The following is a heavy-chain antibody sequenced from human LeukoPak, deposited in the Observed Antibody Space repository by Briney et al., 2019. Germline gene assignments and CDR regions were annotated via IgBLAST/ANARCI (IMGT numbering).Heavy chain of an antibody. Sequence: ASVKVSCKASGYTFTAYHMHWVRQAPGQGLEWMGRINPNSGDTNYAQKFQGRVTMTRDTSISTAYMELSRLRSDDTAVYYCARDYCSSTSRLFDYWGQGTLVSVSS. V-gene: IGHV1-2*06. J-gene: IGHJ4*02. CDR2: INPNSGDT. CDR1: GYTFTAYH. D-gene: IGHD2-2*01. CDR3: ARDYCSSTSRLFDY.